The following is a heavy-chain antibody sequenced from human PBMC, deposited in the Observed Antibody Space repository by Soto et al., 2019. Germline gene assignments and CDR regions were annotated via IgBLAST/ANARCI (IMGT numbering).Heavy chain of an antibody. CDR2: IYPGDFDT. CDR3: ARLLGYSYGYQEFFHY. CDR1: GYNFNTYW. D-gene: IGHD5-18*01. V-gene: IGHV5-51*01. Sequence: PGESLKISCTGSGYNFNTYWIGWVRQMPGKGLEWMGIIYPGDFDTRYSQSFQGHLTMSVDKSINTAYLQWSSLETSDTAMYYCARLLGYSYGYQEFFHYWGQGTPVTVST. J-gene: IGHJ4*02.